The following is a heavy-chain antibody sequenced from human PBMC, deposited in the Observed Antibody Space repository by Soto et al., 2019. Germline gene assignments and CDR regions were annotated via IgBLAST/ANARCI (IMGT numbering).Heavy chain of an antibody. CDR1: GGTFSSYA. D-gene: IGHD5-12*01. CDR3: AREGNVEMATTTPGGFDY. CDR2: IIPIFGTA. Sequence: QVQLVQSGAEVKKPGSSVKVSCKASGGTFSSYAISWVRQAPGQGLEWMGGIIPIFGTANYAQKFQGRVTITADESTSTADMELSSLRSEDTAVYYCAREGNVEMATTTPGGFDYWGQGTLVTVSS. J-gene: IGHJ4*02. V-gene: IGHV1-69*12.